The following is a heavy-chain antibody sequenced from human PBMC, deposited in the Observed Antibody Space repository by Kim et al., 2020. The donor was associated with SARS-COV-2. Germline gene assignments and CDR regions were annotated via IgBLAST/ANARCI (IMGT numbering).Heavy chain of an antibody. V-gene: IGHV3-64D*06. Sequence: GGSLRLSCSASGFTFSSYAMHWVRQAPGKGLEYVSAISSNGGSTYYADSVKGRFTISRDNSKNTLYLQMSSLRAEDTAVYYCVKDSAGSSWSYYYYYGMDVWGQGTTVTVSS. J-gene: IGHJ6*02. CDR3: VKDSAGSSWSYYYYYGMDV. D-gene: IGHD6-13*01. CDR1: GFTFSSYA. CDR2: ISSNGGST.